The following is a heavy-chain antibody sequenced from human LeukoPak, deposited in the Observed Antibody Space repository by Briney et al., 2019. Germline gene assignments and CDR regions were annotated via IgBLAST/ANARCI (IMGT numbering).Heavy chain of an antibody. CDR1: GSSFTSYW. J-gene: IGHJ6*02. V-gene: IGHV5-51*01. CDR2: IYPGDSDT. D-gene: IGHD5-12*01. CDR3: ARSLSGFKYYYYGMDV. Sequence: GESLKISCKGSGSSFTSYWIGGVRQMPGKGLEWMGIIYPGDSDTRYSPSFQGQVTISADKSISTAYLQWSSLKASDTAMYYCARSLSGFKYYYYGMDVWGQGTTVTVSS.